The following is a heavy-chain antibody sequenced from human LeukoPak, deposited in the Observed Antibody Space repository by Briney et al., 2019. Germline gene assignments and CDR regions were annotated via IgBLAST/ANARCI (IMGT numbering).Heavy chain of an antibody. Sequence: GASVKVSCKASGYTFTGYYMHWVRQAPGQGLEWMGWINPNSGGTNYAQKFQGRVTMTRDTSISTAYMELSRLRSDDTAVYYCARTIDVTTNYGMDVWGQGTTVTVSS. D-gene: IGHD4-17*01. CDR1: GYTFTGYY. J-gene: IGHJ6*02. CDR3: ARTIDVTTNYGMDV. CDR2: INPNSGGT. V-gene: IGHV1-2*02.